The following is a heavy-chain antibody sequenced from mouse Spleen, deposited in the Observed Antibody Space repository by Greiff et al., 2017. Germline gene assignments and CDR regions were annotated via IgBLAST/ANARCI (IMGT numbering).Heavy chain of an antibody. J-gene: IGHJ2*01. V-gene: IGHV1-76*01. Sequence: VMLVESGAELVRPGASVKLSCKASGYTFTDYYINWVKQRPGQGLEWIARIYPGSGNTYYNEKFKGKATLTAEKSSSTAYMQLSSLTSEDSAVYFCARNNYGYVLDYWGQGTTLTVSS. CDR3: ARNNYGYVLDY. CDR1: GYTFTDYY. CDR2: IYPGSGNT. D-gene: IGHD1-2*01.